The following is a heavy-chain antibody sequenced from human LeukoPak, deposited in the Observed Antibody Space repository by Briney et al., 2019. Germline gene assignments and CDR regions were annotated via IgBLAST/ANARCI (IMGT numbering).Heavy chain of an antibody. V-gene: IGHV1-69*04. CDR2: IIPILGIA. Sequence: SVKVSCKASGGTFSSYTISWVRQAPGQGLEWMGRIIPILGIANYAQKFQGRVTITADKSTSTAYMELSSLRSEDTAVYYWAREGVYGDYKLDEYSGQGTLGTVSS. CDR3: AREGVYGDYKLDEY. D-gene: IGHD4-17*01. CDR1: GGTFSSYT. J-gene: IGHJ4*02.